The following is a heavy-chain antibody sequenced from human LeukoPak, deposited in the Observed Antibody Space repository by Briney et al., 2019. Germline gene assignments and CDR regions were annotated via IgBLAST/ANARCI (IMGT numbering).Heavy chain of an antibody. CDR3: PRSNGHLGYYYYRMDV. V-gene: IGHV3-21*01. J-gene: IGHJ6*02. CDR1: GFTFSSYS. Sequence: GGSLRPSCAASGFTFSSYSMNWVRQAPGKGLEWVSSIFSSSSYIYYADSVKGRFTISRDNAKNSLYLQMNSLRVEDTAVYYCPRSNGHLGYYYYRMDVWGQGTTVTVSS. D-gene: IGHD3-16*01. CDR2: IFSSSSYI.